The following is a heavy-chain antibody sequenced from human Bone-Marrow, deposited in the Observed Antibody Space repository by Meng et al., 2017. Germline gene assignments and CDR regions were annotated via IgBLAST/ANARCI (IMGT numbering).Heavy chain of an antibody. D-gene: IGHD6-13*01. CDR3: ARQLGHFDF. Sequence: QVQLQQSGQGLEKPSQTLSLHSSISGDSVSSNIAAWNWIRQSPSRGLEWLGRTYYRSRWYDDYALSVKSRITINPDTSKNQFSLQLNSVTPEDTAVYYCARQLGHFDFWGQGTLVTVSS. CDR2: TYYRSRWYD. V-gene: IGHV6-1*01. J-gene: IGHJ4*02. CDR1: GDSVSSNIAA.